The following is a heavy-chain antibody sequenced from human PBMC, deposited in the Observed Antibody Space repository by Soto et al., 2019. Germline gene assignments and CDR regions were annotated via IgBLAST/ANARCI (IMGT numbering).Heavy chain of an antibody. CDR3: ARVGYNFWSHYHYYGMDV. Sequence: QVRLVQSGAEVKKPGSSVKVSCEASGGTFSSYAVTWVRQAPGLGLEWMGGIIPIVTTPNYAQKFQGRLTISADKSTSTSYMELSSLRSEDTGVYYCARVGYNFWSHYHYYGMDVWGQGTTVIVSS. V-gene: IGHV1-69*06. D-gene: IGHD3-3*01. CDR2: IIPIVTTP. CDR1: GGTFSSYA. J-gene: IGHJ6*02.